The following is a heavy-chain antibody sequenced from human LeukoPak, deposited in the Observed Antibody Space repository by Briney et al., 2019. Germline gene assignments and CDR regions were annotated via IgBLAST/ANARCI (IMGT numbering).Heavy chain of an antibody. D-gene: IGHD1-26*01. CDR1: GFTFSSYG. J-gene: IGHJ4*02. V-gene: IGHV3-30*02. Sequence: GGSLRLSCAASGFTFSSYGMHWVRQAPGKGLEWVAFIRYDGSNKYYADSVKGRFTISRDNSKNSLYLQMNSLRAEDTAIYYCVRDRGTYRPIDYWGQGTLVTVSS. CDR2: IRYDGSNK. CDR3: VRDRGTYRPIDY.